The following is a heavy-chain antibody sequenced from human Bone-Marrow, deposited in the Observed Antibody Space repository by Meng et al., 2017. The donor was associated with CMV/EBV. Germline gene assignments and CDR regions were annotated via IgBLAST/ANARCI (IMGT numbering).Heavy chain of an antibody. D-gene: IGHD3-22*01. V-gene: IGHV1-2*02. CDR2: INPNSGGT. CDR1: GYTFTGYY. CDR3: ARALEYMILAFDI. Sequence: ASVKVSCKASGYTFTGYYMHWVRQAPGQGLEWMGWINPNSGGTNYAQKFQGRVTMTRDTSISTAYMELSSVTAADTAVYYCARALEYMILAFDIWGQGTMVTVSS. J-gene: IGHJ3*02.